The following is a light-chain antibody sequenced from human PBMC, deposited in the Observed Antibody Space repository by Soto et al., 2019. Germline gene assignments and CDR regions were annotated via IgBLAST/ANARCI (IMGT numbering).Light chain of an antibody. CDR3: SSYTSSSTPYV. CDR2: DVS. CDR1: SSDVGGYNY. V-gene: IGLV2-14*03. Sequence: QSALTQPASVSGSPGQSITISCTGTSSDVGGYNYVSWYQQHPGKAPKLMIYDVSIRPSGVSNRFSGSKPGNTASLTISGLQAEDEADYYCSSYTSSSTPYVFGAGTKLTVL. J-gene: IGLJ1*01.